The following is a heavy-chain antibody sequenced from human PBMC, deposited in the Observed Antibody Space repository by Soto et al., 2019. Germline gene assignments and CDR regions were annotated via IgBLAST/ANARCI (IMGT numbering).Heavy chain of an antibody. CDR1: GFTFSSFE. V-gene: IGHV3-48*03. CDR2: ISCGGKTT. CDR3: ARNYIIYYDGSRAHYS. D-gene: IGHD3-22*01. Sequence: GSLRLACAASGFTFSSFEMNWVRQDPGKGLEWISYISCGGKTTYYAESVKSRFTISRDNAKNSLYLQMSSLRAEDTAVYYCARNYIIYYDGSRAHYSWGRGTLVTVSS. J-gene: IGHJ5*02.